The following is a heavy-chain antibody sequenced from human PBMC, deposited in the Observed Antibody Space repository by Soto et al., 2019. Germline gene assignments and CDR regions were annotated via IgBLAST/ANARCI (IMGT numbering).Heavy chain of an antibody. CDR2: VYNSGST. CDR1: GGSISSNY. J-gene: IGHJ4*02. D-gene: IGHD6-13*01. Sequence: SETLSLTCTVSGGSISSNYWTWIRQPPGKGLEWIGYVYNSGSTNNNPPLKSRVTISEDTSKSQFSLKVNSMTAADTAVYYCARYRREAVAGYTLDNWGQGILVT. CDR3: ARYRREAVAGYTLDN. V-gene: IGHV4-59*01.